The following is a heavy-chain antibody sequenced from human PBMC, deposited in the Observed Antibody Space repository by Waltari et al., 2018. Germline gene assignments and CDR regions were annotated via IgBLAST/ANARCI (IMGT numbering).Heavy chain of an antibody. CDR1: GFTFSSYS. J-gene: IGHJ6*03. V-gene: IGHV3-48*04. D-gene: IGHD4-17*01. CDR3: ARRGAYSDYVLLYYYYMDV. Sequence: EVQLVESGGGLVQPGGSLRLSCAASGFTFSSYSMNWVRQAPGKGLEWVSYISSSSSTIYYADSVKGRFTISRDNAKNSLYLQMNSLRAEDTAVYYCARRGAYSDYVLLYYYYMDVWGKGTTVTVSS. CDR2: ISSSSSTI.